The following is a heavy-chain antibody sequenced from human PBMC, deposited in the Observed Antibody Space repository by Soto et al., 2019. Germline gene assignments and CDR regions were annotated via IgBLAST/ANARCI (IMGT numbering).Heavy chain of an antibody. CDR3: ARDTVTGRQPDY. J-gene: IGHJ4*02. V-gene: IGHV1-18*01. CDR2: ISGYNGVT. Sequence: HVQLVQSGPEVKEPGASVKVSCKASGYTFTHYGLIWMPPTPVQGVVWMGWISGYNGVTHHARNVQGRVTMTIETSTATGYMELGSLTADDTAIYYCARDTVTGRQPDYWGQGTLVTVSS. D-gene: IGHD4-4*01. CDR1: GYTFTHYG.